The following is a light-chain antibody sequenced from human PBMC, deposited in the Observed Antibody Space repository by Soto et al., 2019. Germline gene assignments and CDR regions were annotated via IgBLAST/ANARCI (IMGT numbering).Light chain of an antibody. CDR2: EVT. J-gene: IGLJ1*01. CDR3: SSYAGSNNLKV. V-gene: IGLV2-8*01. Sequence: QSVLTQPPSASGSPGQSVTISCTGTSSDVGGYNYVSWYQQHPGKAPKLMIYEVTTRPSGVPDRFSGSKSGNTASLTVSGLQAEDEADYYCSSYAGSNNLKVFGTGTKLTVL. CDR1: SSDVGGYNY.